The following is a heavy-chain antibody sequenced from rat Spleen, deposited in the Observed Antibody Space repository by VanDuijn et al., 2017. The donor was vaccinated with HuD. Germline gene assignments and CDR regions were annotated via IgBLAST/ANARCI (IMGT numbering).Heavy chain of an antibody. J-gene: IGHJ1*01. CDR2: IWGDGST. Sequence: QVQLKESRPGLVQPSQTLSLICTVSGFSLISNSVHWVRQPPGKGLEWMGLIWGDGSTNYNSALKSRLSISRDTSKSQVFLKMNSLQTEDTAIYFCTRPNYGGYGVWGPGTMVTVSS. D-gene: IGHD1-11*01. CDR3: TRPNYGGYGV. V-gene: IGHV2-1*01. CDR1: GFSLISNS.